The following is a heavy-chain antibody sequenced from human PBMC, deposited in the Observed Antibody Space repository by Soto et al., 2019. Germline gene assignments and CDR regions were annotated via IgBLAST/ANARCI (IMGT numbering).Heavy chain of an antibody. CDR2: ISGYNGNT. Sequence: ALVKGSCQGFGYGFSSYGGGWVRQAPGQGLEWMGCISGYNGNTKYAQKVQGRVTLTTDTSTSTAYMELRSLRSDDTAVYYCAGASSRVSSVVAAYWGQAILVPVSS. V-gene: IGHV1-18*01. D-gene: IGHD2-15*01. CDR3: AGASSRVSSVVAAY. CDR1: GYGFSSYG. J-gene: IGHJ4*02.